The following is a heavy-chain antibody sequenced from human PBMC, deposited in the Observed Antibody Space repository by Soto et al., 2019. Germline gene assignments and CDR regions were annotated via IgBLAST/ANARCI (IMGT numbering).Heavy chain of an antibody. D-gene: IGHD2-15*01. Sequence: QVQLVQSGAEVKKPGASVEFSCKASGYTFTGSYMHWVRQAPGQGLEWMGWINPNSGGTNYAQKFQGWVTMTRDTSISTAYMELSRLRSDDTSVYYCARADCSGGSCYSVFDYWGQGTLVTVSS. CDR1: GYTFTGSY. CDR3: ARADCSGGSCYSVFDY. CDR2: INPNSGGT. V-gene: IGHV1-2*04. J-gene: IGHJ4*02.